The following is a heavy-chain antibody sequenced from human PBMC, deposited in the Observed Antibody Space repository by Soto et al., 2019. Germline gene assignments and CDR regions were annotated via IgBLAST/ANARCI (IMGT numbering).Heavy chain of an antibody. V-gene: IGHV1-46*01. CDR1: GYTFTSYY. D-gene: IGHD5-12*01. CDR3: ARTRWLQFHWYFDL. CDR2: INPSGGST. J-gene: IGHJ2*01. Sequence: QVQLVQSGAEVKKPGASVKVSCQASGYTFTSYYMHWVRQAPGHGLEWMGIINPSGGSTSYTHRFQGRVTMTSVTSTSTVYMELSSLRSEDTAVYYCARTRWLQFHWYFDLWGRGTLVTVSS.